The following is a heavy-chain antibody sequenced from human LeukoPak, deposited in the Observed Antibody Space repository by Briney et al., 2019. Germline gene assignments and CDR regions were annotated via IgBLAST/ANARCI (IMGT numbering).Heavy chain of an antibody. D-gene: IGHD3-10*01. V-gene: IGHV1-69*06. J-gene: IGHJ3*02. Sequence: SVKVSCKASGGTFSSYAISWVRQAPGQGLEWMGGIIPIFGTANYAQKFQDRVTITADKSTSTAYMELSSLRSEDTAVYYCARAITMVRGVIIISAFDIWGQGTMVTVSS. CDR1: GGTFSSYA. CDR2: IIPIFGTA. CDR3: ARAITMVRGVIIISAFDI.